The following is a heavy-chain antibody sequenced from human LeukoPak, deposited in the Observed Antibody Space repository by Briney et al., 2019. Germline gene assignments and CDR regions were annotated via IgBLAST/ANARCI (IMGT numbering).Heavy chain of an antibody. Sequence: GGSLRLSCAASGFTFSSYWMSWVRQAPGKGLEWVANIKQEGSEKYYVDSVKGRFTISRDNAKNSLYLQMNSLRAEDTAVYYCARSSPRSVAGLPIYWGQGTLVTVSS. D-gene: IGHD6-19*01. CDR3: ARSSPRSVAGLPIY. V-gene: IGHV3-7*03. CDR1: GFTFSSYW. J-gene: IGHJ4*02. CDR2: IKQEGSEK.